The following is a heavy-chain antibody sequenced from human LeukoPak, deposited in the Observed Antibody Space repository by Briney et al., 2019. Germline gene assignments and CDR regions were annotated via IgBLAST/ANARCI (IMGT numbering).Heavy chain of an antibody. D-gene: IGHD3-9*01. J-gene: IGHJ4*02. CDR2: ISGSGGST. V-gene: IGHV3-23*01. Sequence: PGGSLRLSCAASGFTFSSYAMSWVRQAPGKGLEWVSAISGSGGSTYYADSVKGRFTISRDNSKNTLYLQMNSLRAKDTAVYYCAKDLDDILTGLFDYWGQGTLVTVSS. CDR3: AKDLDDILTGLFDY. CDR1: GFTFSSYA.